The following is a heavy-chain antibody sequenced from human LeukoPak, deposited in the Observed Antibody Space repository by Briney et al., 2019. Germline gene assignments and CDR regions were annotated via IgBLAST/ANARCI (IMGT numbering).Heavy chain of an antibody. V-gene: IGHV3-30*02. CDR1: GFTFSSYD. Sequence: GGSLRLSCAASGFTFSSYDIHWVRQAPGKGLEWVAFIRYDGSNKYYADSVKGRFTISRDNAKNSLYLQMNSLRAEDTAVYYCARDLGATTSDAFDIWGQGTMVTVSS. J-gene: IGHJ3*02. CDR3: ARDLGATTSDAFDI. D-gene: IGHD1-26*01. CDR2: IRYDGSNK.